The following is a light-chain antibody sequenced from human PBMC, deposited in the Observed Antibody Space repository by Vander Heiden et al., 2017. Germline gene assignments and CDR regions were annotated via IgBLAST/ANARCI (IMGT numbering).Light chain of an antibody. CDR1: QPINSY. J-gene: IGKJ1*01. CDR2: ATS. CDR3: QQSYSVPWT. V-gene: IGKV1-39*01. Sequence: DIQMTQSPSSLSASVGDRVTITCRASQPINSYLNWYQEKPGKAPNLLIYATSNLQSGVPSRFSGSGSGPDLTLTIRSVQPEDFATYFCQQSYSVPWTFGQGTKVEIK.